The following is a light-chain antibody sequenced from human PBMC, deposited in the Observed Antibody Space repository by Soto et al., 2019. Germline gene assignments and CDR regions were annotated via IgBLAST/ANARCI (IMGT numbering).Light chain of an antibody. CDR3: QQYGSSPRT. J-gene: IGKJ1*01. CDR2: GAS. Sequence: EIVLTQSPGTLSLSPGERVTLTCRARQSVNSSYLAWYQHKPGQAPRLFIYGASTRATGIPDRFSGSGAGTDFTLTIARLEPGDFAVYCCQQYGSSPRTFGQGTKVDI. CDR1: QSVNSSY. V-gene: IGKV3-20*01.